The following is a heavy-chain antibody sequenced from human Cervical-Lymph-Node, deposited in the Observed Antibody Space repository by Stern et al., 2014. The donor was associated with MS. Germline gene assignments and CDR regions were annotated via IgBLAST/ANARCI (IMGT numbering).Heavy chain of an antibody. Sequence: ESGPALVKPTQTLTLTCTFSGFSLVTSGVRVSWIRQPPGKALEWLARIDWNGKTFYNTSLMTRLTISKDTSKNQVVLTMTNVDPVDTATYYCARMMGSGYRHYFDYWGQGTPVTVS. V-gene: IGHV2-70*04. D-gene: IGHD3-3*01. CDR2: IDWNGKT. CDR3: ARMMGSGYRHYFDY. CDR1: GFSLVTSGVR. J-gene: IGHJ4*02.